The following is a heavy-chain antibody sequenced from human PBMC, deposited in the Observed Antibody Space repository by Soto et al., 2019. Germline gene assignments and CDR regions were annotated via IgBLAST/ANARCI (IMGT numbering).Heavy chain of an antibody. J-gene: IGHJ6*02. CDR1: GGSISSGGYF. CDR2: IYYSGST. D-gene: IGHD6-6*01. V-gene: IGHV4-31*03. Sequence: QVQLQESGPGLVKPSQTLSLTCTVSGGSISSGGYFWSWIRQHPGKGLEWIGFIYYSGSTYYNPSLKSRVTISVHTSKNQFSLKLSSVPAAATAVYYCAREGAAPYYYYGMDVWGQGTTVTVSS. CDR3: AREGAAPYYYYGMDV.